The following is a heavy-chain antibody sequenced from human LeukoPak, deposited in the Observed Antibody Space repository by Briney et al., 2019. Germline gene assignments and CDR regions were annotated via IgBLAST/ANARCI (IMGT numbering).Heavy chain of an antibody. J-gene: IGHJ4*02. D-gene: IGHD5-18*01. Sequence: ASVKVSCKASGYTFTGYCMHWVRQAPGQGLEWMGWINPNSGGTNYAQKFQGWVTMTRDTSTTTAYMELRSLRSEDTAVYYCARDRVSWIQLWSTLDYWGQGTLVTVSS. CDR3: ARDRVSWIQLWSTLDY. CDR1: GYTFTGYC. V-gene: IGHV1-2*04. CDR2: INPNSGGT.